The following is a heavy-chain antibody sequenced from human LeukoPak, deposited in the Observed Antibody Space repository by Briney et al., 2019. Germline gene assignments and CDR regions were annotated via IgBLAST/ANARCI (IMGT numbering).Heavy chain of an antibody. D-gene: IGHD3-22*01. J-gene: IGHJ4*02. V-gene: IGHV3-7*01. CDR1: GFTFSDYY. CDR3: ARDRGNWNYYDNSGFYFDTLGY. Sequence: GGSLRLSCAASGFTFSDYYMSWIRQAPGKGLEWVANINQDGSEKYYVDSVKGRFTISRDNAKNSLYLQMNSLRAEDTAVYYCARDRGNWNYYDNSGFYFDTLGYWGQGTLVTVSS. CDR2: INQDGSEK.